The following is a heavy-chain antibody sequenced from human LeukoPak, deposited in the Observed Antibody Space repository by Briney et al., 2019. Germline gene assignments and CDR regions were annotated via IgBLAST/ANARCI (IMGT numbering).Heavy chain of an antibody. CDR3: VRGVGVSRFNYFDP. V-gene: IGHV3-74*01. D-gene: IGHD6-13*01. CDR1: GFTFTSYW. CDR2: INTDGAST. J-gene: IGHJ5*02. Sequence: SGGSLRLSCAASGFTFTSYWMHWIRRAPGKGLVWVSRINTDGASTSYADSVQGRFTISRDNAKNTLYLQMNSLRDDDTAVYYCVRGVGVSRFNYFDPWGQGTLVIVSS.